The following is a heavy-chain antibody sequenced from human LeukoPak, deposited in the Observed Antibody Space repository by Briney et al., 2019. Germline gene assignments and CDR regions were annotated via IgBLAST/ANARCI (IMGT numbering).Heavy chain of an antibody. D-gene: IGHD4-23*01. CDR3: ARAGVGSYGGNYFDY. Sequence: SVKVSCKASGGTFSSYAISWVRQAPGQGLEWMGGIIPIFGTANYAQKFQGRVTVTADESTSTAYMELSSLRSEDTAVYYCARAGVGSYGGNYFDYWGQGTLVTVSS. V-gene: IGHV1-69*01. CDR1: GGTFSSYA. CDR2: IIPIFGTA. J-gene: IGHJ4*02.